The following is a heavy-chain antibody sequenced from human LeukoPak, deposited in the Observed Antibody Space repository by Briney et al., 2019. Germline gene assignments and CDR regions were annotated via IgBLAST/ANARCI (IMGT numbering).Heavy chain of an antibody. CDR2: INHSGST. V-gene: IGHV4-34*01. D-gene: IGHD3-16*01. Sequence: PSETLSLTCAVYGGSFSGYYWSWIRQPPGKGLEWIGEINHSGSTNYNPSLKSRVTISVDTSKNQFSLKLSSVTAADTAVYYCARDYGEYYYYYGMDVWGQGTTVTVSS. CDR3: ARDYGEYYYYYGMDV. CDR1: GGSFSGYY. J-gene: IGHJ6*02.